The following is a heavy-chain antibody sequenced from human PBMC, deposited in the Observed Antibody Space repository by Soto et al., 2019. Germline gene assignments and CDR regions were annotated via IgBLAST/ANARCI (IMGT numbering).Heavy chain of an antibody. CDR1: GGTFSSYA. CDR2: IIPIFGTA. D-gene: IGHD1-7*01. CDR3: ARVITGTAAYWYFDL. V-gene: IGHV1-69*13. Sequence: SVKVSCKASGGTFSSYAISWVRQAPGQGLEWMGGIIPIFGTANYAQKFQGRVTITADESTSTAYMELSSLRSEDTAVYYCARVITGTAAYWYFDLWGRGTLVTVSS. J-gene: IGHJ2*01.